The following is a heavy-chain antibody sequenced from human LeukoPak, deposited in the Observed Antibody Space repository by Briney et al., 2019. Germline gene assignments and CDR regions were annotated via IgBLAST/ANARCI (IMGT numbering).Heavy chain of an antibody. Sequence: PSETLSLTCAVYGGSFSGYYWSWIRQPPGKGLEWIGEINHSGSTNYNPSLKSRVTISVDTSKNQFSLKLSSVTAADTAVYYCASPTLDYSDYVNAFDIWGQGTMVTVSS. J-gene: IGHJ3*02. D-gene: IGHD4-11*01. V-gene: IGHV4-34*01. CDR3: ASPTLDYSDYVNAFDI. CDR2: INHSGST. CDR1: GGSFSGYY.